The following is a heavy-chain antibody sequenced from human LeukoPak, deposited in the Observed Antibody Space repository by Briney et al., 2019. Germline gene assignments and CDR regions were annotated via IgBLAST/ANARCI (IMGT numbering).Heavy chain of an antibody. J-gene: IGHJ4*02. CDR3: ATLSGVSGSYQFDY. CDR1: GYTLTELS. V-gene: IGHV1-24*01. CDR2: FDPEDGKT. Sequence: ASVKVSCKVSGYTLTELSMHWVRQAPGKGLEWMGGFDPEDGKTIYAQKFQGRVTMTEDTSTDTAYMELSSLRSEDTAVYYCATLSGVSGSYQFDYWGQGTLVTVSS. D-gene: IGHD1-26*01.